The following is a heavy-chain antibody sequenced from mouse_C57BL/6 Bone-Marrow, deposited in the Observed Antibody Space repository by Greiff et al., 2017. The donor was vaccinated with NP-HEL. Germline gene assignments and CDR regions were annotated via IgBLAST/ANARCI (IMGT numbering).Heavy chain of an antibody. V-gene: IGHV1-54*01. CDR3: ARGPSYYYGSSYAMDY. CDR2: INPGSGGT. J-gene: IGHJ4*01. CDR1: GYAFTNYL. D-gene: IGHD1-1*01. Sequence: QVQLKESGAELVRPGTSVKVSCKASGYAFTNYLIEWVKQRPGQGLEWIGVINPGSGGTNYNEKFKGKATLTADKSSSTAYMQLSSLTSEDSAVYFCARGPSYYYGSSYAMDYWGQGTSVTVSS.